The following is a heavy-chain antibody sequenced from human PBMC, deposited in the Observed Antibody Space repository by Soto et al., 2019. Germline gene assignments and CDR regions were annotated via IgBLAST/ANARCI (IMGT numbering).Heavy chain of an antibody. CDR2: ISAYNGNT. Sequence: QVPLVQSGAEVKKPGASVKVSCKASGYTFTSYGISWVRQAPGQGLEWMGWISAYNGNTNYAQKRXGXVXMXXDTSTSTAYMELRSLRSDDTAVYYCARGYSSGWYGEDYFDYWGQGTLVTVSS. V-gene: IGHV1-18*01. CDR1: GYTFTSYG. D-gene: IGHD6-19*01. CDR3: ARGYSSGWYGEDYFDY. J-gene: IGHJ4*02.